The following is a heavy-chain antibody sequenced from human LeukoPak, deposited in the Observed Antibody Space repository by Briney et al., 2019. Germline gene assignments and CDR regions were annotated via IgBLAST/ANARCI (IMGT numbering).Heavy chain of an antibody. Sequence: ASVKVSCKASGYTFTSYGISWVRQAPGQGLEWMGWISVYNGNTNYAQKFQGRVTMTTDTSTSTAYMELRSLISDDTAVYFCARRSHYSGWYDWGQGTLVTVSS. V-gene: IGHV1-18*01. CDR3: ARRSHYSGWYD. D-gene: IGHD6-19*01. J-gene: IGHJ1*01. CDR2: ISVYNGNT. CDR1: GYTFTSYG.